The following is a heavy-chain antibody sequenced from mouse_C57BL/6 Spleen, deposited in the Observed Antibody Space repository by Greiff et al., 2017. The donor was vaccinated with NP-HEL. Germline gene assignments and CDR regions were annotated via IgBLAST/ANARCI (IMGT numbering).Heavy chain of an antibody. D-gene: IGHD1-1*01. J-gene: IGHJ3*01. Sequence: EVQLQESGPGLVKPSQSLSLTCSVTGYSITSGYYWNWIRQFPGNKLEWMGYISYDGSNNYNPSLKNRISITRDTSKNQFFLKLNSVTTEDTATYYCARDGSSPGWFADWGQGTLVTVSA. CDR3: ARDGSSPGWFAD. CDR1: GYSITSGYY. V-gene: IGHV3-6*01. CDR2: ISYDGSN.